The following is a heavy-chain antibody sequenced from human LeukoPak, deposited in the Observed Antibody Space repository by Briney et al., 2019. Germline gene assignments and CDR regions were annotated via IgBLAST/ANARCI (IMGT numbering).Heavy chain of an antibody. V-gene: IGHV4-59*01. CDR3: ATGRDPYKTGH. J-gene: IGHJ4*02. CDR1: GGSFSPAH. Sequence: SETLSLTYTFSGGSFSPAHWSWIRQPPGKGLEWIGVICDNGNTDYNPSLKSRVTISVDTSKSQFSLKLSSLAAADTAVYYCATGRDPYKTGHWGQGTLVTVSS. D-gene: IGHD1-1*01. CDR2: ICDNGNT.